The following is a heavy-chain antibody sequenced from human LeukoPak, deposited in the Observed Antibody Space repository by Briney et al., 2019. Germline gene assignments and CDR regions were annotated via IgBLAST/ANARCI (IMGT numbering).Heavy chain of an antibody. CDR2: ISYSGST. CDR1: GGSISSHY. J-gene: IGHJ4*02. D-gene: IGHD5-24*01. V-gene: IGHV4-59*11. Sequence: SETLSLTCTVSGGSISSHYWSWIRQPPGKGLEWIGYISYSGSTNYNPSLKSRATMSVDTSKNQFSLKLSSVTAADTAVYYCTRDRRDGYNYVDIWGQGTLVTVSS. CDR3: TRDRRDGYNYVDI.